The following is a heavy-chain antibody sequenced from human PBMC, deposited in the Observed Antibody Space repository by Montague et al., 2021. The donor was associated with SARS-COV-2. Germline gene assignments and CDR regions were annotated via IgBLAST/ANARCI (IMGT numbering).Heavy chain of an antibody. Sequence: SLRLPCAASGFTFSSYEMNWVRQAPGKGLEWVSYISSSGSTIYYADSVKGRFTISRDNAKNSLYLQMNSLRAEDTAVYYCARDSLFRSGYSSGWPDYWGQGTLVTVSS. CDR2: ISSSGSTI. V-gene: IGHV3-48*03. J-gene: IGHJ4*02. D-gene: IGHD6-19*01. CDR1: GFTFSSYE. CDR3: ARDSLFRSGYSSGWPDY.